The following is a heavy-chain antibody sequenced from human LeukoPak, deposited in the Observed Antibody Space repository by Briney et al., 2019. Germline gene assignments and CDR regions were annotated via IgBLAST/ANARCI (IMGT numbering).Heavy chain of an antibody. D-gene: IGHD3-16*01. CDR1: GFTFSGYW. CDR3: AKGGGGRLIYYYYMDV. V-gene: IGHV3-7*03. Sequence: PGGSLRLSCVVSGFTFSGYWMSWVRQAPGKGLEWVANIKQDGSETHYVDSVKGRFTISRDNSKNSLYLQMNSLRAEDMALYYCAKGGGGRLIYYYYMDVWGKGTTVTVSS. J-gene: IGHJ6*03. CDR2: IKQDGSET.